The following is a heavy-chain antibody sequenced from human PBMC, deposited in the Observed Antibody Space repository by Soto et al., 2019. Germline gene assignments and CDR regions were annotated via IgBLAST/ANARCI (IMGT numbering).Heavy chain of an antibody. Sequence: GGSLRLSCAASGFTFSSYGMHWVRQAPGKGLEWVGVITSDKSNKNYAENLKGRVTMTTDTSKNTAYMEMKSLRSDDTAVYYCARVFAYSSGCWFDPWGQGTLVTVSS. D-gene: IGHD6-19*01. CDR3: ARVFAYSSGCWFDP. J-gene: IGHJ5*02. V-gene: IGHV3-30*03. CDR2: ITSDKSNK. CDR1: GFTFSSYG.